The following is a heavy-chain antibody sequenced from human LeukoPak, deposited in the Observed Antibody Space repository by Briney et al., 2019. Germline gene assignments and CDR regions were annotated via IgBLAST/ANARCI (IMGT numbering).Heavy chain of an antibody. Sequence: SETLSLTCTVSGGSISSSSYYWGWIPQPPGKGLEGIGSIYYSGSTYYNPSLKSRATISVDTSKNQFSLRLSSVTAADTAVYYCARRSYSYGYWFDPWGQGTLVTVSS. J-gene: IGHJ5*02. CDR1: GGSISSSSYY. CDR2: IYYSGST. D-gene: IGHD5-18*01. V-gene: IGHV4-39*01. CDR3: ARRSYSYGYWFDP.